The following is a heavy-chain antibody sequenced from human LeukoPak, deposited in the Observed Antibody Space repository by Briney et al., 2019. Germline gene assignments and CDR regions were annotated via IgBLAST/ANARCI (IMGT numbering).Heavy chain of an antibody. V-gene: IGHV3-33*08. CDR1: GLTFSGQW. CDR3: ARDPGVRWLVGFDY. D-gene: IGHD6-19*01. CDR2: IWYDGSNK. Sequence: PGGSLRLSCAASGLTFSGQWMNWVRQAPGKGLEWVAVIWYDGSNKYYADSVKGRFTISRDNSKNTLYLQMDSLRAEDTAVYYCARDPGVRWLVGFDYWGQGTLVTVSS. J-gene: IGHJ4*02.